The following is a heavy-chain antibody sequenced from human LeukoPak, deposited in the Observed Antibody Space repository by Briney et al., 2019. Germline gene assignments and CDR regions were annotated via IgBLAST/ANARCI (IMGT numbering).Heavy chain of an antibody. CDR1: GFTIRSKY. V-gene: IGHV3-66*02. CDR2: IYNGGTT. D-gene: IGHD1-26*01. Sequence: AGSLTLSCAASGFTIRSKYMTWLRQAPGKGLEWVGGIYNGGTTYYKDSVKSRFTISGDTSKNTFFLQMNSLRPDDTAAYSGSSGTPGDSGSYRAFDYWGQGTLVTVSS. J-gene: IGHJ4*02. CDR3: SSGTPGDSGSYRAFDY.